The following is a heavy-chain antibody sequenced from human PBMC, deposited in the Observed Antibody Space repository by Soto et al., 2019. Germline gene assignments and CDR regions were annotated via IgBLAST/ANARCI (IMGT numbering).Heavy chain of an antibody. CDR1: GFTFSSYW. V-gene: IGHV3-7*01. D-gene: IGHD2-2*02. Sequence: GGSLRLSCAASGFTFSSYWMSWVRQAPGKGLEWVANIKQDGSEKYYVDSVKGRFTISRDNAKNSLYLQMNSLRAEDTAVYYCARDHGYCSSTGCYNNCGMDVWGQGTTVTVSS. CDR2: IKQDGSEK. J-gene: IGHJ6*02. CDR3: ARDHGYCSSTGCYNNCGMDV.